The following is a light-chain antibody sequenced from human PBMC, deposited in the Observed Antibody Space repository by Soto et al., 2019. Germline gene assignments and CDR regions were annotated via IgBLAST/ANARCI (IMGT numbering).Light chain of an antibody. CDR3: SSYAGSYNVF. V-gene: IGLV1-40*01. CDR2: GNI. J-gene: IGLJ2*01. Sequence: QSVLTQPPSVSGAPGQRVTISCTGSSSNIGAGYDVHWYQQRPGTAPKLLIFGNINRPSGVPDRFSGSKSGNTASLTVSGLQADDEADYYCSSYAGSYNVFFGGGTKVTVL. CDR1: SSNIGAGYD.